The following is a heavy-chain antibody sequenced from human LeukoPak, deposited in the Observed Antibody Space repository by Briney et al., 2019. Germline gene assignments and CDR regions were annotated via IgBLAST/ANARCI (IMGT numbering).Heavy chain of an antibody. D-gene: IGHD5-18*01. V-gene: IGHV4-61*01. Sequence: SETLSLTCTVSAYSISSGYYWGWIRQPPGKGLEWIGYIYYSGSTNYNPSLKSRVTISVDTSKNQFSLKLSSVTAADTAVYYCAKQRQLCFPFDYWGQGTLVTVSS. CDR1: AYSISSGYY. CDR3: AKQRQLCFPFDY. CDR2: IYYSGST. J-gene: IGHJ4*02.